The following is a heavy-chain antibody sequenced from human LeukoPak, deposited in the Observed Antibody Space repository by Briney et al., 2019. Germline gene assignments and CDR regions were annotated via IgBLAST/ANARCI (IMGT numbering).Heavy chain of an antibody. CDR1: GFAFSSYN. CDR2: ISSGSDTI. D-gene: IGHD5-18*01. V-gene: IGHV3-48*04. J-gene: IGHJ4*02. CDR3: AKDRGYSYGYGFDY. Sequence: GSLRLSCAASGFAFSSYNMNWVRQAPGKGLEWVSYISSGSDTIFYADSVKGRFTISRDNAKNSLYLQMNSLRAEDMALYYCAKDRGYSYGYGFDYWGQGTLVTVSS.